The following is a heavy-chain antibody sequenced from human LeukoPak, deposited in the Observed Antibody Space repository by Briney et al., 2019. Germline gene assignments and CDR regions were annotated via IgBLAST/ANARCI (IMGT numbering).Heavy chain of an antibody. CDR3: ARDSSGYYYGY. V-gene: IGHV1-18*01. Sequence: APAKVSCKASGYTFTTYGNLWVRQAPGQGLGWMGWISAYNGYTNYAQNLQGRVTMTTDTSTSTAYMELRSLRSDDTAVYYCARDSSGYYYGYWGQGTLVTVSS. D-gene: IGHD3-22*01. CDR2: ISAYNGYT. CDR1: GYTFTTYG. J-gene: IGHJ4*02.